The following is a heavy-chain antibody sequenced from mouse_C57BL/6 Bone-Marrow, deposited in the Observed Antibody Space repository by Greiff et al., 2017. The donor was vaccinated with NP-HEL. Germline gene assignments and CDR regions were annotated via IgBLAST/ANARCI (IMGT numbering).Heavy chain of an antibody. D-gene: IGHD1-1*01. J-gene: IGHJ3*01. V-gene: IGHV5-9-1*02. CDR2: ISSGGDYI. CDR1: GFTFSSYA. Sequence: EVQVVESGEGLVKPGGSLKLSCAASGFTFSSYAMSWVRQTPEKRLEWVAYISSGGDYIYYADTVKGRFTISRDNARNTLYLQMSSLKSEDTAMYYCTSYYYGSWFAYWGQGTLVTVSA. CDR3: TSYYYGSWFAY.